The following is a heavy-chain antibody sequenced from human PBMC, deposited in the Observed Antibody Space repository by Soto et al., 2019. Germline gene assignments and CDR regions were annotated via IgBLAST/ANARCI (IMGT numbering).Heavy chain of an antibody. Sequence: GGSLRLSCAASGFTFSSYEMNWVRQAPGKGLEWVSYISSSGSTIYYADSVKGRFTISRDNAKNSLYLQMNSLRAEDTAVYYCAKALYTSSSWYNYYYYGMDVWGQGTTVTVSS. V-gene: IGHV3-48*03. CDR3: AKALYTSSSWYNYYYYGMDV. D-gene: IGHD6-13*01. J-gene: IGHJ6*02. CDR2: ISSSGSTI. CDR1: GFTFSSYE.